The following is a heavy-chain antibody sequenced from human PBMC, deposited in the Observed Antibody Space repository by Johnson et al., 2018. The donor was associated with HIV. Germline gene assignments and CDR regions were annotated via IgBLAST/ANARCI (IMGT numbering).Heavy chain of an antibody. Sequence: QMLLVESGGGVVQPGGSLRLSCAASGFTFRNYGMHWVRQAPGKGLEWVAVLSYDGSKEYYVDSVKGRFNLSRDSSKNTLYLQMNSLRAEDTAVYYCARVGVSGYDLAAFDIWGQGTMVTVSS. CDR1: GFTFRNYG. J-gene: IGHJ3*02. CDR3: ARVGVSGYDLAAFDI. CDR2: LSYDGSKE. D-gene: IGHD5-12*01. V-gene: IGHV3-30*03.